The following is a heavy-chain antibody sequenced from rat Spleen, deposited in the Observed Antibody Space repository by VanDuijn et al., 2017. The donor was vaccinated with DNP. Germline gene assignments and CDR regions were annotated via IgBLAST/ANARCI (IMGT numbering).Heavy chain of an antibody. Sequence: VQLQESGPGLAKPSQSLSLTCTVSGFSLTNFGVIWVRQSPGKGLEWMGIIWGHGDTDYNSALRSRLSINRDTSKSQVFLKMNSLQTEDTAIYYCTREGWGYVMDAWGQGASVTVSS. D-gene: IGHD4-1*01. CDR1: GFSLTNFG. V-gene: IGHV2S75*01. CDR2: IWGHGDT. J-gene: IGHJ4*01. CDR3: TREGWGYVMDA.